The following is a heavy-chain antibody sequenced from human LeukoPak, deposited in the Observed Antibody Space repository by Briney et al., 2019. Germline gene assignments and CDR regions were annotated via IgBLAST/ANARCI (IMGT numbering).Heavy chain of an antibody. CDR3: ARATRKVGFDY. D-gene: IGHD1-26*01. V-gene: IGHV3-13*01. CDR2: IGTAGDT. Sequence: GGSLRLSCAASGFTFSSYDMHWVRQATGKSLEWVSAIGTAGDTYYPGSVRGRFTISRENAKNSLYLQMNSLRAGDTAVYYCARATRKVGFDYWGQGTLVTVSS. CDR1: GFTFSSYD. J-gene: IGHJ4*02.